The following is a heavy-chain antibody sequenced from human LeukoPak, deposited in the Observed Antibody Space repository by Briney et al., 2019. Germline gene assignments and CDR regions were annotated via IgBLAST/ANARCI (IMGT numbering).Heavy chain of an antibody. J-gene: IGHJ3*02. CDR1: GFTFSRHG. CDR2: ISNDGSRK. CDR3: ARDDQFAFDI. D-gene: IGHD5-24*01. V-gene: IGHV3-30*03. Sequence: PGGSLRLSCAPSGFTFSRHGMHWVRQAPGKGLEWVAIISNDGSRKYYAHSVEGRFTISRDNSKNSLYLQMNSLRAEDTAVYYCARDDQFAFDIWGQGTMVTVSS.